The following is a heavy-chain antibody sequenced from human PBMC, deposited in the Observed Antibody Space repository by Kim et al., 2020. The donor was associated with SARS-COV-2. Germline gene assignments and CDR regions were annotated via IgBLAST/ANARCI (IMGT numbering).Heavy chain of an antibody. CDR1: GFTFSSYA. V-gene: IGHV3-23*01. D-gene: IGHD3-22*01. Sequence: GGSLRLSCAASGFTFSSYAMHWVRQAPGKGLEWVSRIGGSGDGPKYVDSVKGRFTISRDNSKNTLYLQMSGLRAEDTAVYYCAKRDSAYHYDFWGQGTLVTVSS. CDR3: AKRDSAYHYDF. CDR2: IGGSGDGP. J-gene: IGHJ4*02.